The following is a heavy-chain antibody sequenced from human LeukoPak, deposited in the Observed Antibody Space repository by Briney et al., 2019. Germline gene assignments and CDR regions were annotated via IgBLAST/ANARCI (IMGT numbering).Heavy chain of an antibody. CDR2: ISGSGGST. CDR3: AKAEDYDFWSGYSDAFDI. Sequence: GGSLRLSCAASGFTVSSNYMTWVRQAPGKGLEWVSAISGSGGSTYYADSVKGRFAISRDNSKNTLYLQMNSLRAEDTAVYYCAKAEDYDFWSGYSDAFDIWGQGTMVTVSS. CDR1: GFTVSSNY. D-gene: IGHD3-3*01. V-gene: IGHV3-23*01. J-gene: IGHJ3*02.